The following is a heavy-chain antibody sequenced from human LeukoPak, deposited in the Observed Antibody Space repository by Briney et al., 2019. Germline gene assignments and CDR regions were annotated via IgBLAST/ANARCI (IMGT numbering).Heavy chain of an antibody. Sequence: PSETLSLTCAVYGGSFSGYYWSWIRQPPEKGLEWIGEINHSGSTNYNPSLKSRVTISVDTSKNQFSLKLSSVTAADTAVYYCARGRPVLRFLEWSTDYWGQGTLSPSPQ. J-gene: IGHJ4*02. CDR1: GGSFSGYY. D-gene: IGHD3-3*01. CDR3: ARGRPVLRFLEWSTDY. V-gene: IGHV4-34*01. CDR2: INHSGST.